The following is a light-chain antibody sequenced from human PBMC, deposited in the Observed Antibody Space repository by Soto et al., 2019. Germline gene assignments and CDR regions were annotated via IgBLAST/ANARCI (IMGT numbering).Light chain of an antibody. V-gene: IGLV2-23*01. CDR1: SSDVGSYNL. CDR2: EGS. CDR3: CSYSGSSTLL. Sequence: QSALTQPASVSGSPGQSITISCTGTSSDVGSYNLVSWYQQHPGKAPKLMIYEGSKRPSGFSNRFSGSKSGNTASPTISGLQAEDEADYYCCSYSGSSTLLFGGGTKVTVL. J-gene: IGLJ2*01.